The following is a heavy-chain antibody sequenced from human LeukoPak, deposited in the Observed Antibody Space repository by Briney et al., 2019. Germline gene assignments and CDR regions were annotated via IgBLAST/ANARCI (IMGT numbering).Heavy chain of an antibody. D-gene: IGHD4-17*01. Sequence: ASVKVSCKAAGFRFTSYGISWVRQAPGQGLEWMGWIDAYNGKTNYAKNFQGRITVTRDTSTKMAYMELRSLRSDDTAVYYCTRDPDGDYDFDYWGQGTLVTVSS. CDR2: IDAYNGKT. V-gene: IGHV1-18*04. CDR3: TRDPDGDYDFDY. J-gene: IGHJ4*02. CDR1: GFRFTSYG.